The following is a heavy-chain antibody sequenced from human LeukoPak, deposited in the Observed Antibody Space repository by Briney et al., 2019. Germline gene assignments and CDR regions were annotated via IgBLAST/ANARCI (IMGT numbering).Heavy chain of an antibody. CDR1: GGTFSSYA. V-gene: IGHV1-69*13. D-gene: IGHD2-15*01. J-gene: IGHJ4*02. Sequence: SVKVSCKASGGTFSSYAISWVRQAPGQGLEWMGGIIPIFGTANYAQKFQGRVTITADESTSTAYMELSSLRSEDTAVYYCAKDSVPCFRVCDTGIYYFDYWGQGTLVTVSS. CDR3: AKDSVPCFRVCDTGIYYFDY. CDR2: IIPIFGTA.